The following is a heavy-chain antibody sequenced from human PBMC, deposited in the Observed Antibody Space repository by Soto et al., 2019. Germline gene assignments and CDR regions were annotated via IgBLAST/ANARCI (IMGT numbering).Heavy chain of an antibody. Sequence: PSETLPLTCTVSGGSISSYYWSWIRQPPGKGLEWIGYIYYSGSTNYNPSLKSRVTISVDTSKNQFSLKLSSVTAADTAVYYCARRYGDYFDYWGQGTLVTVSS. CDR3: ARRYGDYFDY. CDR1: GGSISSYY. J-gene: IGHJ4*02. CDR2: IYYSGST. V-gene: IGHV4-59*08. D-gene: IGHD4-17*01.